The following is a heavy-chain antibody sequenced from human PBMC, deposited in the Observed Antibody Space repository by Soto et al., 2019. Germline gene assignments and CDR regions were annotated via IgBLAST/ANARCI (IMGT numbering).Heavy chain of an antibody. Sequence: EASVKVSCKASGGTFSSYAISWVRQAPGQGLEWMGGIIPIFGTANYAQKFQGRVTITADKSTSTAYMELSSLRSEDTAVYYCARDRPGQLGPLHWFDPWGQGTLVTVSS. D-gene: IGHD6-6*01. CDR2: IIPIFGTA. CDR1: GGTFSSYA. V-gene: IGHV1-69*06. J-gene: IGHJ5*02. CDR3: ARDRPGQLGPLHWFDP.